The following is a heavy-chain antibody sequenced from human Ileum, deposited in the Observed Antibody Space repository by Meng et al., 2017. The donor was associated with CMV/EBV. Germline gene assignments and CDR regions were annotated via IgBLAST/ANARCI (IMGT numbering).Heavy chain of an antibody. CDR2: ISGSGSNT. Sequence: GGSLRLSCGASGFTFKTHVMNWVRQAPGKGPEWVSSISGSGSNTYYADSVKGRFTISRDNSKNTLYLQMNNLRVEDTAIYYCTKDPGGPVGTSWYSDFWGQGTLVTVSS. D-gene: IGHD6-13*01. J-gene: IGHJ4*02. CDR3: TKDPGGPVGTSWYSDF. CDR1: GFTFKTHV. V-gene: IGHV3-23*01.